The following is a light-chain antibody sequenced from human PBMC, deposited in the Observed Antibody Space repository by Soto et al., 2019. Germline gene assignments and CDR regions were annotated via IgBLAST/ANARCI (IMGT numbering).Light chain of an antibody. CDR2: YDS. Sequence: SYELTQPPSVSVAPGKTARITCGGNNIGSKSVHWYQQKPGQAPVLVIYYDSDRPSGIPERFSGSNSGNTATLTLSRVEAGDEAEYYWQVWDSSSDHVVFGGGTKLTVL. CDR1: NIGSKS. CDR3: QVWDSSSDHVV. V-gene: IGLV3-21*04. J-gene: IGLJ2*01.